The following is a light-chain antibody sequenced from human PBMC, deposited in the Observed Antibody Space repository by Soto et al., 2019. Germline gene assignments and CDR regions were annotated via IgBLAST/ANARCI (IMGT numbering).Light chain of an antibody. CDR3: QQYHTYST. CDR1: QSISSW. Sequence: DIQMTQSPSTLSASVGERVTITCRASQSISSWLAWYQQKPGKAPKLLIYKASTLEGGVPSRFSGGGSGTEFTLIISSLQPDDFAIYYCQQYHTYSTFGQGSRVEV. CDR2: KAS. J-gene: IGKJ1*01. V-gene: IGKV1-5*03.